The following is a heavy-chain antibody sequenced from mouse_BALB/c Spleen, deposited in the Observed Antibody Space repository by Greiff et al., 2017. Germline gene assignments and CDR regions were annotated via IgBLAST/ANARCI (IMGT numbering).Heavy chain of an antibody. CDR2: IYPSDSYT. V-gene: IGHV1-69*02. D-gene: IGHD1-1*02. Sequence: VQLQQPGAELVRPGASVKLSCKASGYTFTSYWINWVKQRPGQGLEWIGNIYPSDSYTNYNQKFKDKATLTVDKSSSTAYMQLSSPTSEDSAVYYCTREGGNYIDYWGQGTTLTVSS. CDR3: TREGGNYIDY. J-gene: IGHJ2*01. CDR1: GYTFTSYW.